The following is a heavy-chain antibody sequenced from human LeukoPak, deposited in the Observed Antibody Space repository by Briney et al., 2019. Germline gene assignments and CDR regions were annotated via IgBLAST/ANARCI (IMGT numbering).Heavy chain of an antibody. D-gene: IGHD3-10*01. J-gene: IGHJ5*02. Sequence: SVKVSCKASGGTFSSYAISWVRQAPGQGLEWMGGIIPIFGTANYARKFQGRVTITADKSTSTAYMELSSLRSEDTAVYYCARARKSGGITMIRGVKDRGWFDPWGQGTLVTVSS. CDR1: GGTFSSYA. CDR3: ARARKSGGITMIRGVKDRGWFDP. V-gene: IGHV1-69*06. CDR2: IIPIFGTA.